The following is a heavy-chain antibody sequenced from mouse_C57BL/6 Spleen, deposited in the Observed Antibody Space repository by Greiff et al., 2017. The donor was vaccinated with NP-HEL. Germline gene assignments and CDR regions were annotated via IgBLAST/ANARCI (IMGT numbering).Heavy chain of an antibody. V-gene: IGHV5-4*01. CDR2: ISDGGSYT. D-gene: IGHD4-1*01. CDR3: ARDRGGKTGTFDY. J-gene: IGHJ2*01. CDR1: GFTFSSYA. Sequence: EVQVVESGGGLVKPGGSLKLSCAASGFTFSSYAMSWVRQTPEKRLEWVATISDGGSYTYYPDNVKGRFTISRDNAKNNLYLQMSHLKSEDTAMYYCARDRGGKTGTFDYWGQGTTLTVSS.